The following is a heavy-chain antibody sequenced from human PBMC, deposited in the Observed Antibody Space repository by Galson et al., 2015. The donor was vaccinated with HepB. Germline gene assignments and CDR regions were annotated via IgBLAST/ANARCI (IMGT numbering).Heavy chain of an antibody. CDR2: IGSASYNYAT. V-gene: IGHV3-73*01. CDR1: GSTFSGSA. Sequence: SLRLACAGSGSTFSGSAMHWVRQASGKALERVGRIGSASYNYATAYTASVKGRFTLSRDDSKNTAFLQMNSLRTEDTAVYYCVRMGDLSGYSSCWGQGTLVTVSS. J-gene: IGHJ4*02. D-gene: IGHD3-22*01. CDR3: VRMGDLSGYSSC.